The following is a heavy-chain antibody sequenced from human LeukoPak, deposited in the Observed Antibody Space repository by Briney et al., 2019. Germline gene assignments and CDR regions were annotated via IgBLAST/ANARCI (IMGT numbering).Heavy chain of an antibody. V-gene: IGHV3-7*03. J-gene: IGHJ4*02. CDR1: GFTFSSYW. D-gene: IGHD3-10*01. CDR2: IKEDGSEK. Sequence: GGSLRLSCAASGFTFSSYWLNWVRQTPGKGLDWVANIKEDGSEKYHVASVKGRFTISRDNAKSLLYLQMNSLRAEDTALYYCARSIMGGGAFDYWGQGTQVTVSS. CDR3: ARSIMGGGAFDY.